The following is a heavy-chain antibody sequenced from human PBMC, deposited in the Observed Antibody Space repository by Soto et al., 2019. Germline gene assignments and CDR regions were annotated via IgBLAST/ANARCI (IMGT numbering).Heavy chain of an antibody. Sequence: QVQLVQSGAEVKKPGASVKVSCKAAGYTFSDYDINWVRQATGQGLEWMGWVNPKSGNTGYAQKFQGRVTMTRDFLIKTVYMELSSLRSEDTAVYYCARRARVGRQLWLPFDYWAQGTLVTVSS. D-gene: IGHD5-18*01. CDR1: GYTFSDYD. J-gene: IGHJ4*02. V-gene: IGHV1-8*01. CDR2: VNPKSGNT. CDR3: ARRARVGRQLWLPFDY.